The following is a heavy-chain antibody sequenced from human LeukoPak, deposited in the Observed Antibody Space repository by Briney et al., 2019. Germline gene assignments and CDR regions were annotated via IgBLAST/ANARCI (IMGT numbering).Heavy chain of an antibody. CDR2: INPNSGGT. CDR3: AREGRPIRGDNWFDP. V-gene: IGHV1-2*02. D-gene: IGHD5-24*01. Sequence: ASVKVSCKASGYTFTGYYMHWVRQAPGQGLEWMGWINPNSGGTNYAQKFQGRVTMTRDTSISTAYMELSSLRSEDTAVYYCAREGRPIRGDNWFDPWGQGTLVTVSS. CDR1: GYTFTGYY. J-gene: IGHJ5*02.